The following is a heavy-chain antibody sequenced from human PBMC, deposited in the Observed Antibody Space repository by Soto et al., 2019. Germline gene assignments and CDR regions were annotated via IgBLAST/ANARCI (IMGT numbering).Heavy chain of an antibody. CDR2: IYYSGST. J-gene: IGHJ5*02. CDR3: ARGYYYGSGSYYWFDP. CDR1: GGSISSYY. Sequence: SETLSLTCTVSGGSISSYYWSWIRQPPGKGLEWIVYIYYSGSTNYNPSLKSRVTISVDTSKNQFSLKLSSVTAADTAVYYCARGYYYGSGSYYWFDPWGQGTLVTVSS. V-gene: IGHV4-59*01. D-gene: IGHD3-10*01.